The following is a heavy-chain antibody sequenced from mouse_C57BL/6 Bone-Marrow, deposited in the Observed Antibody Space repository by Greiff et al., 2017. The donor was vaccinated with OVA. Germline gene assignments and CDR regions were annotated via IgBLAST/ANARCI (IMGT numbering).Heavy chain of an antibody. CDR2: IYPRSGNT. V-gene: IGHV1-81*01. CDR1: GYTFTSYG. J-gene: IGHJ2*01. Sequence: QVQLQQSGAELARPGASVKLSCKASGYTFTSYGISWVKQRTGQGLEWIGEIYPRSGNTYYNEKFKGKATLTADKSSSTAYMELRRLTSEDSAVYFCASAYYSNCYFDYWGQGTTLTVSS. CDR3: ASAYYSNCYFDY. D-gene: IGHD2-5*01.